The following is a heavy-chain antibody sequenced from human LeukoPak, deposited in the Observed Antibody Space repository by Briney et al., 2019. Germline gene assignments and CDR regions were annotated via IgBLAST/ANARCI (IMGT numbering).Heavy chain of an antibody. CDR2: IIPILGIA. J-gene: IGHJ4*02. V-gene: IGHV1-69*04. CDR1: GGTFSSYA. CDR3: ARDVEMATTPLFDY. D-gene: IGHD1-1*01. Sequence: SVKVSCTASGGTFSSYAISWVRQAPGQGVEWMGRIIPILGIANYAQKFQGRVTITADKSTSTAYMELSSLRSEDTAVYYCARDVEMATTPLFDYWGQGTLVTVSS.